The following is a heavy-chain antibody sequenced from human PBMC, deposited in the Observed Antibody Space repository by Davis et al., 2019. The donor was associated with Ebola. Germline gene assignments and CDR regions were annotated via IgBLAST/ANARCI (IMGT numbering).Heavy chain of an antibody. J-gene: IGHJ4*02. V-gene: IGHV3-48*03. D-gene: IGHD6-19*01. CDR1: GFTFSSYE. CDR3: ARVTSSGWYVGGLDY. Sequence: GGSLRLSCAASGFTFSSYEMNWVRQAPGKGLEWVSYISSSGSTIYYADSVKGRFTNSRDNAKNSLYLQMNSLRAEDTAVYYCARVTSSGWYVGGLDYWGQGTLVTVSS. CDR2: ISSSGSTI.